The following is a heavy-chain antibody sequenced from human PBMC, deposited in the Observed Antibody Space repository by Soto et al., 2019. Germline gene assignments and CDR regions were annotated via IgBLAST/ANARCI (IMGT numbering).Heavy chain of an antibody. CDR2: IHPSDGST. CDR3: ARGANAEYFQH. D-gene: IGHD2-15*01. J-gene: IGHJ1*01. Sequence: QVQLVQSGAEVKKPGASVKVSCKASGYTFTTYYMHWVRQAPGQGLEWMGLIHPSDGSTNYAQEFQGRVTMTMDTSTSTVYMELSSLTSEDTAVYYCARGANAEYFQHWGQGTLVTVSS. V-gene: IGHV1-46*01. CDR1: GYTFTTYY.